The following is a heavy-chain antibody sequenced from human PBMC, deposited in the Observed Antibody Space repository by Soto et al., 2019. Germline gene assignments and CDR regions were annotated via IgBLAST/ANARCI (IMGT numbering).Heavy chain of an antibody. CDR1: GDTFCNYI. D-gene: IGHD5-18*01. Sequence: GASVKVSCKDSGDTFCNYILNWVRQAPGQGLEWMGWINPNSGKTAYAQKFQGRVTMTRDTSINTAYMELTSLRSEDTAVYYCARRARIGKQLWLPFDYWAQGTLVTVSS. J-gene: IGHJ4*02. V-gene: IGHV1-8*01. CDR3: ARRARIGKQLWLPFDY. CDR2: INPNSGKT.